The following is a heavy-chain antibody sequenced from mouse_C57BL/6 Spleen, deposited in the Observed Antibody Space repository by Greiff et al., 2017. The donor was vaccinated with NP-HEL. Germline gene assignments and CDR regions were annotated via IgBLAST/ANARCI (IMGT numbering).Heavy chain of an antibody. Sequence: VQLVESGAELARPGASVKLSCKASGYTFTSYGISWVKQRTGQGLEWIGEIYPRSGNTYYNEKFKGKATLTADKSSSTAYMELRSLTSEDSAVYFCARKSYYSNYWYFDVWGTGTTVTVSS. CDR3: ARKSYYSNYWYFDV. CDR2: IYPRSGNT. J-gene: IGHJ1*03. CDR1: GYTFTSYG. D-gene: IGHD2-5*01. V-gene: IGHV1-81*01.